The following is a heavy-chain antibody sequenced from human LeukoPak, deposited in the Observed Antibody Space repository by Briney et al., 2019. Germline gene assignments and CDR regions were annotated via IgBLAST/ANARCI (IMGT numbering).Heavy chain of an antibody. J-gene: IGHJ4*02. D-gene: IGHD3-3*01. V-gene: IGHV4-39*01. CDR3: ARQDYDFWSGYYLYFDY. CDR2: IYYSGST. CDR1: GGSISSSSYY. Sequence: SETLSLTRTVSGGSISSSSYYWGWIRQPPGKGLEWIGSIYYSGSTYYNPSLKSRVTISVDTSKNQFSLKLSSVTAADTAVYYCARQDYDFWSGYYLYFDYWGQGTLVTVSS.